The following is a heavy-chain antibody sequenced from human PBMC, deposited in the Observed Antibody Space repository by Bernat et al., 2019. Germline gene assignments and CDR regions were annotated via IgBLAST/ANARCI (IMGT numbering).Heavy chain of an antibody. CDR2: ISGGGENT. CDR3: AIEPPHYDFWIGSNY. Sequence: EMQLVESGGGSVQPGGSLRLSCAASGFTFSCYGMIWVRQAPGKGPEWVSTISGGGENTHYGDSVKGRFTISRDNSKNTLFLQMNSLRAEDTAVYYCAIEPPHYDFWIGSNYWGQGTLVTVSS. J-gene: IGHJ4*02. CDR1: GFTFSCYG. V-gene: IGHV3-23*04. D-gene: IGHD3-3*01.